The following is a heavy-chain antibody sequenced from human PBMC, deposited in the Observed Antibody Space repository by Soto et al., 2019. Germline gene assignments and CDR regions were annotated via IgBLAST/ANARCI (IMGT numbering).Heavy chain of an antibody. J-gene: IGHJ5*02. CDR2: INHSGST. CDR3: ARKEDAEIWGSYLAP. D-gene: IGHD3-16*02. Sequence: SETLSLTCAVYGGSFSGYYWSWIRQPPGKGLEWIGEINHSGSTNYNPSLKSRVTISVDTSKNQFSLKLSSVTAADTAVYYCARKEDAEIWGSYLAPWGQGTLVTVSS. CDR1: GGSFSGYY. V-gene: IGHV4-34*01.